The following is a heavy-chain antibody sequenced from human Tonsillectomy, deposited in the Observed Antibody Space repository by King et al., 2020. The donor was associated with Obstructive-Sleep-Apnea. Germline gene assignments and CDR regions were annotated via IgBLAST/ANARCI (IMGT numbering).Heavy chain of an antibody. CDR2: IYHSGST. D-gene: IGHD1-26*01. V-gene: IGHV4-59*01. CDR1: GGSISSYY. J-gene: IGHJ4*02. CDR3: ARSGGSARHFDY. Sequence: VQLQESGPGLVKPSETLSLTCIVSGGSISSYYWSWIRQPPGRRLEWVGYIYHSGSTNYNPSLKSRVTISQDTSKNQFSLKLSSVTAADTAVYYCARSGGSARHFDYWGQGTLVTVSS.